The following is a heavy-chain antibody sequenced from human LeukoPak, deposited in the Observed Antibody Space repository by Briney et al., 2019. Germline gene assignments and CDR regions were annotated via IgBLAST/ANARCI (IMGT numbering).Heavy chain of an antibody. V-gene: IGHV3-23*01. CDR3: AKDRGACSSTSCYLFRVYYYGMDV. Sequence: GGSVRHSCAASGFTFSSYAMSWVRQAPGEGLEWVSAISGSVGSTDYADSVKGGFTISRDNSKNTPYPQMNSRRAEYTAVYYWAKDRGACSSTSCYLFRVYYYGMDVWGQGTTVTVS. CDR2: ISGSVGST. D-gene: IGHD2-2*01. CDR1: GFTFSSYA. J-gene: IGHJ6*02.